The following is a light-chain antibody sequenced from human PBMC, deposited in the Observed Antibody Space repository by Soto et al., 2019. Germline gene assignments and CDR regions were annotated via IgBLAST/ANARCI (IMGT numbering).Light chain of an antibody. Sequence: EIVLTQSPATLSLSPGERATLSCRASQSVSSYLAWYQQKPGQAPRLLIYDASNRATGIPARFSGSGSGTDFTLTIDSLQSEDFAVFYCHQATSGLRTFGRGTRVEV. CDR1: QSVSSY. J-gene: IGKJ1*01. CDR3: HQATSGLRT. CDR2: DAS. V-gene: IGKV3-11*01.